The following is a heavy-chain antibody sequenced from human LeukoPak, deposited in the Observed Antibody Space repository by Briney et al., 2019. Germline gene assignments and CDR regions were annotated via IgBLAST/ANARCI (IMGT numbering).Heavy chain of an antibody. V-gene: IGHV4-38-2*02. J-gene: IGHJ6*03. CDR1: GYSISSGYY. Sequence: PSETLSLTCTVSGYSISSGYYWGWIRQPPGKGLEGIGSIYYSGSTYYNPYLKSRVTISVDTSKNHFFLKQSSVTAEDTAVYYCARDQDTAMVNPYYYYFMDVWGKGSTVTVSS. D-gene: IGHD5-18*01. CDR3: ARDQDTAMVNPYYYYFMDV. CDR2: IYYSGST.